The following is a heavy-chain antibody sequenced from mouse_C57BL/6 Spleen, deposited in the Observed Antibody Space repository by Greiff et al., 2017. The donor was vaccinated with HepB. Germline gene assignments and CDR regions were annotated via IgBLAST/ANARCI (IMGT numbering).Heavy chain of an antibody. CDR2: INPSSGYT. CDR3: ARSPYDDDAMDY. J-gene: IGHJ4*01. CDR1: GYTFTSYT. D-gene: IGHD2-4*01. Sequence: VKLQESGAELARPGASVKMSCKASGYTFTSYTMHWVKQRPGQGLEWIGYINPSSGYTKYNQKFKDKATLTADKSSSTAYMQLSSLTSEDSAVYYCARSPYDDDAMDYWGQGTSVTVSS. V-gene: IGHV1-4*01.